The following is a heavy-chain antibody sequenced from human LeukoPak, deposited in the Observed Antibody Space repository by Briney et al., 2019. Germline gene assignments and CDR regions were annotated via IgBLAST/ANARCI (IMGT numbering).Heavy chain of an antibody. V-gene: IGHV1-8*01. CDR3: AREVLLWFGESRQGAFDI. D-gene: IGHD3-10*01. J-gene: IGHJ3*02. CDR2: MNPNSGNA. CDR1: GSTFTSYD. Sequence: GASVKVSCKASGSTFTSYDINWVRQATGQGREWMGWMNPNSGNAGYAQKFQGRVPMIRNTSISTAYMELSSLRSEDTAVYYCAREVLLWFGESRQGAFDIWGQGTMVTVSS.